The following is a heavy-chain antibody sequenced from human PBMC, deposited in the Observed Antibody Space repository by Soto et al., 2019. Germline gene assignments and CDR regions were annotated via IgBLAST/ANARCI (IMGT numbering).Heavy chain of an antibody. D-gene: IGHD2-15*01. V-gene: IGHV1-69*13. CDR1: GGTFSSYA. J-gene: IGHJ3*02. Sequence: SVKVSCKASGGTFSSYAISWVRQAPGQGLEWMGGIIPIFGTANYAQKFQGRVTITADESTSTAYMELSSLRSEDTAVYYCAREAWGRWYLMDDAFDIWGQGTMVTVSS. CDR2: IIPIFGTA. CDR3: AREAWGRWYLMDDAFDI.